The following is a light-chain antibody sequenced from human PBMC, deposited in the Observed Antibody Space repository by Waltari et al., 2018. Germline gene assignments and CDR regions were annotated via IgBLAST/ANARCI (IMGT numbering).Light chain of an antibody. Sequence: QSALTQPPSVSGAPGQRVTTSCTGSGSNIGAGYDVHWYQQFPGTVPKLLLSGNNNRPSGVPDRFSASKTGTSASLAITGLQAEDEADYYCQSYDRSLSVVFGGGTKLTVL. CDR2: GNN. CDR1: GSNIGAGYD. J-gene: IGLJ2*01. V-gene: IGLV1-40*01. CDR3: QSYDRSLSVV.